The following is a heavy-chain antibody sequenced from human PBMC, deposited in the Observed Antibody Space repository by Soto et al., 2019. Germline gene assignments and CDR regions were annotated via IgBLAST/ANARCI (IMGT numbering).Heavy chain of an antibody. Sequence: PSETLSLTCTVSGGSISSYYWSWIRQPPGKGLEWIGYIYYSGSTNYNPSLKSRVTISVDTSKNQFSLKLSSVTAADTAVYYCARGPRNVAVAARGNWFDPWGQGTLVTVSS. CDR3: ARGPRNVAVAARGNWFDP. CDR1: GGSISSYY. V-gene: IGHV4-59*01. D-gene: IGHD6-19*01. J-gene: IGHJ5*02. CDR2: IYYSGST.